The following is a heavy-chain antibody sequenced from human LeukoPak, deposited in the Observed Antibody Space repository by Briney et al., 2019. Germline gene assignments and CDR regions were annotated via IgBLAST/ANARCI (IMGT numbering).Heavy chain of an antibody. D-gene: IGHD3-3*01. J-gene: IGHJ4*02. CDR3: ARGLFVDGTYYFDY. CDR1: GDTFTSYD. V-gene: IGHV1-8*01. Sequence: ASVKVSCKASGDTFTSYDINWVRQATGQGLEWMGWMNPNSGNTGYAQKFQGRVTMTRNTSISTAYMELSSLRSEDTAVYYCARGLFVDGTYYFDYWGQGTLVTVSS. CDR2: MNPNSGNT.